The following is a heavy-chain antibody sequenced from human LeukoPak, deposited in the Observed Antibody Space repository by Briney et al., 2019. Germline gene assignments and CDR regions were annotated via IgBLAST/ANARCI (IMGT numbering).Heavy chain of an antibody. CDR1: GYTFTGYF. CDR3: ARVHSSGCIDY. V-gene: IGHV1-2*02. D-gene: IGHD6-19*01. J-gene: IGHJ4*02. CDR2: MNPNSGGT. Sequence: ASVKVSCKASGYTFTGYFIHWVRQAPGQGLEWMGWMNPNSGGTNSAQTYQGRVTMTRDTSISTAYMEMSSLISDDTAVYYCARVHSSGCIDYWGQGTLVTVSS.